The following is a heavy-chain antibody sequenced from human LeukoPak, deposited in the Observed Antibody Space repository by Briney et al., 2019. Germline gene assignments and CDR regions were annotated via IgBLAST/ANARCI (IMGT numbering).Heavy chain of an antibody. CDR2: IRSKAYGGTT. CDR1: GFTFGDYA. Sequence: GRSLRLSCTASGFTFGDYAMSWFRQAPGQGLEWVGFIRSKAYGGTTEYAASVKGRFTISRDDAKSIAYLQMNSLKTEAPAVYYCTSDMIGDYWGQGTLVTVSS. V-gene: IGHV3-49*03. CDR3: TSDMIGDY. D-gene: IGHD3-22*01. J-gene: IGHJ4*02.